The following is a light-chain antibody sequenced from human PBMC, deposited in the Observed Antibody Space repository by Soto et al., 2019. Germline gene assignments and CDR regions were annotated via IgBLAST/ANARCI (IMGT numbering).Light chain of an antibody. CDR2: EVS. Sequence: QSALTQPAAVSGSPGQSITISCTGTSSDVGGYNSVSWYQQHPGKAPKLMIYEVSNRPSGLSNCFSGSKSGNTASLTISGLQAEDEADYYCGSYTSSSTWVFGGGTKLTVL. V-gene: IGLV2-14*01. CDR1: SSDVGGYNS. CDR3: GSYTSSSTWV. J-gene: IGLJ3*02.